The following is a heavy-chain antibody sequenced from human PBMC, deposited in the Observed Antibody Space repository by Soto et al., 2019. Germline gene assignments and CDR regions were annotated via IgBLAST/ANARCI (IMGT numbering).Heavy chain of an antibody. CDR1: VGSINCYF. Sequence: SETLSLTCSVSVGSINCYFWDWIRQPPGKGLDWIGDISYSGSSKYTPSLTSRVTISVDPSKNQFSLRLSSVTAADTAVYYCARAMYHFDSSGTYYFDSWGQGTMVTVSS. D-gene: IGHD3-22*01. CDR2: ISYSGSS. CDR3: ARAMYHFDSSGTYYFDS. J-gene: IGHJ4*02. V-gene: IGHV4-59*01.